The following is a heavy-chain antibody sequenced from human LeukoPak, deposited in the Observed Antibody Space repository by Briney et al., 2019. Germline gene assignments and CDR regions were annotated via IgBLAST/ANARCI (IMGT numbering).Heavy chain of an antibody. J-gene: IGHJ3*02. Sequence: GSLRLSCAGSGFTMRNDFMTWVRQAPGKGLEWVGRIKSELDGGTTDYAAPVKGRFAISRDSTNTLYLQMNSLKTEDTAIYYCALAWFGESRDGLDIWGHGTTVAVSS. D-gene: IGHD3-10*01. CDR1: GFTMRNDF. V-gene: IGHV3-15*01. CDR3: ALAWFGESRDGLDI. CDR2: IKSELDGGTT.